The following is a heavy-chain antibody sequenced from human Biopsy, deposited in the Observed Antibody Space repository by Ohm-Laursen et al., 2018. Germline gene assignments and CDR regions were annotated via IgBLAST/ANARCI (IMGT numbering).Heavy chain of an antibody. CDR2: IYGDGRT. V-gene: IGHV3-53*01. CDR1: GFSVNDNY. J-gene: IGHJ4*02. Sequence: SLRLSCAASGFSVNDNYMSWVRQAPGKGLEWVSFIYGDGRTFYAGSVKDRFTLSRDTSKNALYLQMNSLRPADTAKYYCVRGRAYWGQGTLVTVSS. CDR3: VRGRAY.